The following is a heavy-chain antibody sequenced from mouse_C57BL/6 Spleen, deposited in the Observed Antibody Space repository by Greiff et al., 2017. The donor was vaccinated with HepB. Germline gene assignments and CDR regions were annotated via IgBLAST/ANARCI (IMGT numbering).Heavy chain of an antibody. CDR3: TVHSSGYYFDY. D-gene: IGHD3-2*02. CDR2: IDPENGDT. Sequence: EVQVVESGAELVRPGASVKLSCTASGFNIKDDYMHWVKQRPEQGLEWIGWIDPENGDTEYASKFQGKATITADTSSNTAYLQLSSLTSEDTAVYYCTVHSSGYYFDYWGQGTTLTVSS. V-gene: IGHV14-4*01. J-gene: IGHJ2*01. CDR1: GFNIKDDY.